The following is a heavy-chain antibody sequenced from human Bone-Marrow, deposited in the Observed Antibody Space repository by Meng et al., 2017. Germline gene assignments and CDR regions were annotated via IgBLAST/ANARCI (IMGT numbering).Heavy chain of an antibody. CDR1: AYTFTTHT. D-gene: IGHD6-13*01. CDR3: ARDEDISAAGYLFGDY. V-gene: IGHV1-2*06. Sequence: VLLVHFGSELMNPGPLVRVSCKSSAYTFTTHTIHWVRQAPRQGLEWMGHIKPQSGDTLYAQKFQGRVSLTRDTSISTASVELSGLPSDDTAVYYCARDEDISAAGYLFGDYWGHGTLVTVSS. J-gene: IGHJ4*01. CDR2: IKPQSGDT.